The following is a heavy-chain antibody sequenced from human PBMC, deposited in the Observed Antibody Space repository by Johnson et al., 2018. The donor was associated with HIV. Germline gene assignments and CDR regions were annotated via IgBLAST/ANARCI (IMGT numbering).Heavy chain of an antibody. Sequence: VQLVESGGGLVQPGWSLRLSCAASGFTFSSYDMHWVRQATGKGLEWVSALGTAGDTYYPGSVKGRFTISRENAKNSLYLQMNSLRAGDTAVYYCARASGYYLSDAFDIWGQGTMVTVSS. CDR1: GFTFSSYD. CDR2: LGTAGDT. J-gene: IGHJ3*02. V-gene: IGHV3-13*01. D-gene: IGHD3-22*01. CDR3: ARASGYYLSDAFDI.